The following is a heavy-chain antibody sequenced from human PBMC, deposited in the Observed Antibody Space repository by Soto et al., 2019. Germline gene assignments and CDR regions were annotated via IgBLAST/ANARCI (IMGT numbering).Heavy chain of an antibody. D-gene: IGHD3-10*01. CDR1: GYTFTSYG. Sequence: GASVKVSCKASGYTFTSYGISWVRQAPGQGLEWMGWISAYNGNTNYAQKLQGRVTMTTDTSTSTAYMELRSLRSDDTAVYYCARENQSQFTYYYGSGSFWFEPWGQGTLVTVSS. CDR3: ARENQSQFTYYYGSGSFWFEP. CDR2: ISAYNGNT. J-gene: IGHJ5*02. V-gene: IGHV1-18*01.